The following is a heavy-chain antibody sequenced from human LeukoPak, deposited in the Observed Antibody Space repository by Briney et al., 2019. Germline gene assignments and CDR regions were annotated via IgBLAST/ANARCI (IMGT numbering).Heavy chain of an antibody. D-gene: IGHD1-26*01. CDR1: GYSFTDYY. CDR2: INPKSGGT. Sequence: APVKGSCKASGYSFTDYYLAWGRQAPGQGLEWMGWINPKSGGTKYAQKFQGRVTMTRDTSINTAYMELSRLRSDDTAVYYCARDGPGEKSNFDFWGQGTLVTVSS. CDR3: ARDGPGEKSNFDF. V-gene: IGHV1-2*02. J-gene: IGHJ4*02.